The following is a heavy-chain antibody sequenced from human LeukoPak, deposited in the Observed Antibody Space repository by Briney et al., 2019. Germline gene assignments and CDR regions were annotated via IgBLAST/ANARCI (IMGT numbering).Heavy chain of an antibody. CDR2: IIPIFGTE. CDR3: ATGVRSQAAMAPIDY. CDR1: GGTFSSYA. D-gene: IGHD3-10*01. Sequence: SVKVSCKASGGTFSSYAISWVRQAPGQGLEWMGGIIPIFGTENYAQKFQGRVTITADESTSTAYMELSSLRSEDTAVYYCATGVRSQAAMAPIDYWGQGTLVTVSS. J-gene: IGHJ4*02. V-gene: IGHV1-69*13.